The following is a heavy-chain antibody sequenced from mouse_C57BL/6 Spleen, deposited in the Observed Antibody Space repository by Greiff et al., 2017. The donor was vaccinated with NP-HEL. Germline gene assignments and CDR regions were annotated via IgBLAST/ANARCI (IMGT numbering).Heavy chain of an antibody. CDR2: INPSSGYT. J-gene: IGHJ4*01. CDR1: GYTFTSYW. Sequence: QVQLQQSGAELAKPGASVKLSCKASGYTFTSYWMHWVKQRPGQGLEWIGYINPSSGYTKYNQKFKDKATLTADKSSSTAYMQLSSLTYEDSAVYYCANYYSNYEGAMDYWGQGTSVTVSS. CDR3: ANYYSNYEGAMDY. D-gene: IGHD2-5*01. V-gene: IGHV1-7*01.